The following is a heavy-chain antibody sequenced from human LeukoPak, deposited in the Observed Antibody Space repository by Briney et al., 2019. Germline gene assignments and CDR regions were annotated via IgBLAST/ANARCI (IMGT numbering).Heavy chain of an antibody. Sequence: GGSLRLSCAASGFTFSTYAVSWVRQAPGKGLEWVSSISGSGGSTSYADSVKGRFTISRGNSKNTLYLQMNSLRAEDTAIYYCARVAGTKCFDYWGQGTLVTVSS. J-gene: IGHJ4*02. D-gene: IGHD6-19*01. CDR3: ARVAGTKCFDY. CDR1: GFTFSTYA. V-gene: IGHV3-23*01. CDR2: ISGSGGST.